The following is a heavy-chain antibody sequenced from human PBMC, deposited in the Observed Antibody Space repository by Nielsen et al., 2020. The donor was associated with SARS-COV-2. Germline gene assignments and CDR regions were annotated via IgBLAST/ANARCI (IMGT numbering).Heavy chain of an antibody. V-gene: IGHV5-51*01. CDR1: GYSFTSYW. CDR2: IYPGDSDT. J-gene: IGHJ5*02. Sequence: GESLKISCKGSGYSFTSYWIRWVRQMPGKDLEWMGIIYPGDSDTRYSPSFQGQVTISADKSISTAYLQWSSLKASDTAMYYCARERVSRWFDPWGQGTLVTVSS. CDR3: ARERVSRWFDP.